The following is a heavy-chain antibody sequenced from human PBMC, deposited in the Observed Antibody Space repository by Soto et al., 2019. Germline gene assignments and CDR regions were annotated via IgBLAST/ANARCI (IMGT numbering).Heavy chain of an antibody. CDR2: INPNSGGT. V-gene: IGHV1-2*02. Sequence: QVQLVQSGAEVRTPGASVKVSCKASGYTFTDFYMHWVRQAPGQGLEWMGWINPNSGGTNYAQKFQGRVTMTRDTAIRTAYMELNRLRSDDTAVYYCTFQRRGVRSWGQGTLVTVSS. J-gene: IGHJ5*02. D-gene: IGHD2-2*01. CDR1: GYTFTDFY. CDR3: TFQRRGVRS.